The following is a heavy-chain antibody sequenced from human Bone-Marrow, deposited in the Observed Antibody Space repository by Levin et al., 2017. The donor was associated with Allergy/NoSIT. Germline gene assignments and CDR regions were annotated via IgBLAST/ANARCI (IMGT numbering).Heavy chain of an antibody. V-gene: IGHV4-59*01. J-gene: IGHJ4*02. Sequence: SETLSLTCTVSGGSISSSYWSWIRQPPGKGLEWIGYIYYTGSTNYNPSLKSRVTISLDTSKNQFSLKLSSVTAADTAVYYCARDRVGEIGYFDYWGQGTLVTVSS. CDR1: GGSISSSY. CDR3: ARDRVGEIGYFDY. D-gene: IGHD3-10*01. CDR2: IYYTGST.